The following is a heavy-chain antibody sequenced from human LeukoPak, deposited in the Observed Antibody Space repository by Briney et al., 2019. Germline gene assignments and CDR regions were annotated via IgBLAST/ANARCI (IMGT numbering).Heavy chain of an antibody. D-gene: IGHD1-1*01. CDR2: IYYSGNT. CDR1: GGSISSFY. J-gene: IGHJ4*02. CDR3: ARGGYRTGDYFDY. Sequence: PSETLSLTCTVSGGSISSFYWSWIRQSPGKELEWIGYIYYSGNTKYNPSLKSRITMAVDTSKNQVSLKLTSVTAADTAIYYCARGGYRTGDYFDYWGQGTLVTVFS. V-gene: IGHV4-59*01.